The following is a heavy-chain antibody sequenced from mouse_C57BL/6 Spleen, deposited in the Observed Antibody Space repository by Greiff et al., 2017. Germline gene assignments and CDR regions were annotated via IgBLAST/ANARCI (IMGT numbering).Heavy chain of an antibody. CDR1: GFTFNTYA. CDR2: IRSKSSNYAT. V-gene: IGHV10-3*01. CDR3: VREPPYYGSSPYSMDY. J-gene: IGHJ4*01. Sequence: EVQLVESGGGLVQPKGSLKLSCAASGFTFNTYALHWVRQAPGKGLEWVARIRSKSSNYATYYADSVKDRFTISRDDSQSMLYLQMNNLKTEDTAMYYSVREPPYYGSSPYSMDYWGQGTSVTVSS. D-gene: IGHD1-1*01.